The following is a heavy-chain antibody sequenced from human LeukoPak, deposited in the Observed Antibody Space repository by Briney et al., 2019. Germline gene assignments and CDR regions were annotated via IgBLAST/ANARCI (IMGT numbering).Heavy chain of an antibody. V-gene: IGHV4-61*01. D-gene: IGHD2-2*01. CDR2: IFHSGIT. J-gene: IGHJ5*02. Sequence: SSETLSLTCTVSGGSVSNASYYWSWIRQPPGKGLEWIGYIFHSGITNYKPSLKRRVTISLDTSKNQFSLKLSSVTAADTAVYYCARGSQTYCSTTSCHSWFDPWGQGTLVTVSS. CDR1: GGSVSNASYY. CDR3: ARGSQTYCSTTSCHSWFDP.